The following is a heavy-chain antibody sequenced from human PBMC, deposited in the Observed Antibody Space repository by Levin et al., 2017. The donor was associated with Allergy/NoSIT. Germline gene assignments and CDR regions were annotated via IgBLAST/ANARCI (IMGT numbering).Heavy chain of an antibody. Sequence: SETLSLTCAVSGGSISSGGYSWSWIRQPPGKGLEWIGYIYHSGSTYYNPSLKSRVTISVDRSKNQFSLKLSSVTAADTAVYYCARVLYCSSTSCPDAFDIWGQGTMVTVSS. CDR2: IYHSGST. CDR1: GGSISSGGYS. D-gene: IGHD2-2*01. J-gene: IGHJ3*02. CDR3: ARVLYCSSTSCPDAFDI. V-gene: IGHV4-30-2*01.